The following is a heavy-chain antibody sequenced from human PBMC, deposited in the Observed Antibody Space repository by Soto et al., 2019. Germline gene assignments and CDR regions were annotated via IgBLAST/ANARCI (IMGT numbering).Heavy chain of an antibody. V-gene: IGHV4-34*01. Sequence: SETLSLTCAVYGGSFSGYYWSWIRQPPGKGLEWIGEINHSGSTNYNPSLKSGVTISVDTSKNQFSLKLSSVTAADTAVYYCARGPRRSLPTANYGALPGESSGWYGRRLDYFDYWGQGTLVTVSS. CDR1: GGSFSGYY. J-gene: IGHJ4*02. CDR3: ARGPRRSLPTANYGALPGESSGWYGRRLDYFDY. CDR2: INHSGST. D-gene: IGHD6-19*01.